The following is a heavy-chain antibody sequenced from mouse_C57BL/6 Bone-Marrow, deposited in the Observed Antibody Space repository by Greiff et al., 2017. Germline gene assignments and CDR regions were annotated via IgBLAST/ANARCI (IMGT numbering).Heavy chain of an antibody. D-gene: IGHD2-2*01. Sequence: QVQLKQPGAELVMPGASVKLSCKASGYTFTSYWMHWVKQRPGQGLEWIGEIDPSDSYTNYNQKFKGKSTLTVDKSSSTAYMQLSSLTSEDSAVYYCAREVYGFHFDYWGQGTTLTVSS. V-gene: IGHV1-69*01. CDR1: GYTFTSYW. CDR3: AREVYGFHFDY. J-gene: IGHJ2*01. CDR2: IDPSDSYT.